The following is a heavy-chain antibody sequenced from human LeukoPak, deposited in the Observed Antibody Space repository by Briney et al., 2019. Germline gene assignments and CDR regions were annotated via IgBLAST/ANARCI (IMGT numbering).Heavy chain of an antibody. V-gene: IGHV2-70*11. CDR3: ARIYDQAGATAYDFDY. Sequence: ESGPALVKPTQTLTLTCTFSGFSLSTSGMCVSWIRQPPGKALEWLARIDWDDDKYYSTSLKTRLTISKDTSKNQVVLTMTNMDPVDAATYYCARIYDQAGATAYDFDYWGQGTLVTVSS. D-gene: IGHD1-26*01. J-gene: IGHJ4*02. CDR1: GFSLSTSGMC. CDR2: IDWDDDK.